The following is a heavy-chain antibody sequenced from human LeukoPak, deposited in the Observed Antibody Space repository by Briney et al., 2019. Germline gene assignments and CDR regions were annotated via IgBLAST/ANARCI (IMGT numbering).Heavy chain of an antibody. J-gene: IGHJ6*03. CDR1: GFTFSSYG. D-gene: IGHD6-13*01. CDR2: IWFDGSNK. V-gene: IGHV3-33*06. Sequence: QSGGSLRLSCAASGFTFSSYGMHWVRQAPGKGLEWVAVIWFDGSNKYYADSVKGRFTISRDNSKNMLYLQMNSLRAEDTAVYYCAKDGPRVPGIAAAGLLRDYHYYMDVWGKGTTVTVSS. CDR3: AKDGPRVPGIAAAGLLRDYHYYMDV.